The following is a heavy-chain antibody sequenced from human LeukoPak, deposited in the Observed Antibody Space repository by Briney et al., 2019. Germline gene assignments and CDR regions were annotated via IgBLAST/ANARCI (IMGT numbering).Heavy chain of an antibody. CDR3: ARRLTQYDCFDP. V-gene: IGHV6-1*01. Sequence: SQTLSLTCAISGDSVSSNSVTWNWIRQSPSRGLEWLGRTYYRSAWYNDYAVSVRGRITVNPDTSKNQFSLHLNSVTPEDAAVYYCARRLTQYDCFDPWGQGILVTVSS. CDR1: GDSVSSNSVT. J-gene: IGHJ5*02. CDR2: TYYRSAWYN. D-gene: IGHD2-2*01.